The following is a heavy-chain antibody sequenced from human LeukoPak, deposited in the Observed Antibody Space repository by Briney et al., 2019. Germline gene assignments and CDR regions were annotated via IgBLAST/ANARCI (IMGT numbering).Heavy chain of an antibody. CDR1: GWTFSGYY. Sequence: SDTLSMTCPDYGWTFSGYYWSLIHQPPPKGLQWIGEINHSGSTNYNPSLKSRVTISVGTSKNQFSLKLSSVTAADTAVYYCARGRSSSWYVDYWGQGTLVTVSS. J-gene: IGHJ4*02. D-gene: IGHD6-13*01. CDR2: INHSGST. V-gene: IGHV4-34*01. CDR3: ARGRSSSWYVDY.